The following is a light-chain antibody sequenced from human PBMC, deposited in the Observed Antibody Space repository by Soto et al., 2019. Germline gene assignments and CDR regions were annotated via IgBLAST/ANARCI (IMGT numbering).Light chain of an antibody. Sequence: DIQMTQSPSTLSASVGARVTITCRASQSISSWLAWYQQKPGNAPKPLIYKASSLESGVPSRFSGSGSGTESTLSISSLQPDDFATYYCQQSYSTPITFGQGTRLEIK. V-gene: IGKV1-5*03. J-gene: IGKJ5*01. CDR3: QQSYSTPIT. CDR2: KAS. CDR1: QSISSW.